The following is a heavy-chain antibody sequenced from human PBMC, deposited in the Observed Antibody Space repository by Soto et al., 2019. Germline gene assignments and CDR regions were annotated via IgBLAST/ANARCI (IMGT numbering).Heavy chain of an antibody. CDR1: GYTFTSYG. CDR3: ARRYYYDSSGSGAFDV. V-gene: IGHV1-18*01. Sequence: ASVKVSCKASGYTFTSYGISWVRQAPGQGLEWMGWISAYNGNTNYAQKLQGRVTMTTDTSTSTAYMELRSLRSDDTAVYYCARRYYYDSSGSGAFDVWGQGTRVTVSS. D-gene: IGHD3-22*01. J-gene: IGHJ3*01. CDR2: ISAYNGNT.